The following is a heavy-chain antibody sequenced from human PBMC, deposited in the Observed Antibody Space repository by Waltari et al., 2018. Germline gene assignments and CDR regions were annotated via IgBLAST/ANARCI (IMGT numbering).Heavy chain of an antibody. CDR2: IWDDGSNK. D-gene: IGHD3-9*01. V-gene: IGHV3-33*01. J-gene: IGHJ6*02. Sequence: QVQLVESGGGVVQPGRSLRLSCAASGFTFSSYGMHWVRQAPGKGLEWVAVIWDDGSNKYYADAVKGRFTISRDNSKNTLYLQMNSLRAEDTAVYYCATDILTGYHAYYYYGMDVWGQGTTVTVSS. CDR1: GFTFSSYG. CDR3: ATDILTGYHAYYYYGMDV.